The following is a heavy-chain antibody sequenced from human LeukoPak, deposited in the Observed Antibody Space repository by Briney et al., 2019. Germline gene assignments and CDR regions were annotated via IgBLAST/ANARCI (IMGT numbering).Heavy chain of an antibody. CDR3: ARGAEGIAATDSNLDY. CDR1: GFTFSRNS. Sequence: GGSLRLSCAGSGFTFSRNSMNWVRQAPGKGLEWVSSISTSSSYIYYADSVKGRFTISRDNAKKSLYLQMNSLRVEDTAVYYCARGAEGIAATDSNLDYWGQGTVVTVSS. D-gene: IGHD6-13*01. CDR2: ISTSSSYI. V-gene: IGHV3-21*01. J-gene: IGHJ4*02.